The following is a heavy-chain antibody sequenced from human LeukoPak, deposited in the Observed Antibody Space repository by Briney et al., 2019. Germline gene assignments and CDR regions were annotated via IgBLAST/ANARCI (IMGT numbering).Heavy chain of an antibody. D-gene: IGHD3-10*01. CDR2: ICHSGST. J-gene: IGHJ4*02. Sequence: SETLSLTCAVSGYSISSGYYWGWIRQPPGKGLEWIGSICHSGSTYYNPSLKSRVTISVDTSKNQFSLMLSSVTAADTAVYYCARQGPWTYYYGSGSSRTDYWGQGTLVTVSS. V-gene: IGHV4-38-2*01. CDR1: GYSISSGYY. CDR3: ARQGPWTYYYGSGSSRTDY.